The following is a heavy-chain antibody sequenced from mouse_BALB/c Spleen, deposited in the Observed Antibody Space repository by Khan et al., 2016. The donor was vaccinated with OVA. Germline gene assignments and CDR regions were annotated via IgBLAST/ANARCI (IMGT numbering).Heavy chain of an antibody. V-gene: IGHV9-4*02. Sequence: QIQLVQSGPELKKPGETVRISCKASGYTFTTAGIQWVQKMPGKGLKWIGWINTHSGVPKYAEDFKGRFAFSLEISVSPAYLQITNLKTEDTATXFCARGGAAYYRNDGGAMEYWGQGTSVTVSS. J-gene: IGHJ4*01. CDR3: ARGGAAYYRNDGGAMEY. CDR1: GYTFTTAG. D-gene: IGHD2-14*01. CDR2: INTHSGVP.